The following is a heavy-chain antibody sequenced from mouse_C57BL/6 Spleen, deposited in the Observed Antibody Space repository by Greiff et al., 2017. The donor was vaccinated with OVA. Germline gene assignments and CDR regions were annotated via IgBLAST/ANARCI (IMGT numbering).Heavy chain of an antibody. CDR2: IDPETGGT. V-gene: IGHV1-15*01. Sequence: QVQLKESGAELVRPGASVTLSCKASGYTFTDYEMHWVKQTPVHGLEWIGAIDPETGGTAYNQKFKGKAILTADKSSSTAYMELRSLTSEDSAVYYCTRWHYGNYDYWGQGTTLTVSS. CDR3: TRWHYGNYDY. CDR1: GYTFTDYE. D-gene: IGHD2-1*01. J-gene: IGHJ2*01.